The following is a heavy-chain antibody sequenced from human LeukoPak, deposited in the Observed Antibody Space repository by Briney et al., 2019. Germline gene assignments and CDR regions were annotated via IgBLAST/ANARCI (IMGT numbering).Heavy chain of an antibody. V-gene: IGHV3-48*04. Sequence: PGESLKISCKGSGYSFTSYWIGWVRQAPGKGLEWVSSISRSATTIYYADSVKGRFTISRDNAKNSLYLQMNSLRAEDTAVYYCAELGITMIGGVWGKGTTVTISS. D-gene: IGHD3-10*02. CDR3: AELGITMIGGV. J-gene: IGHJ6*04. CDR1: GYSFTSYW. CDR2: ISRSATTI.